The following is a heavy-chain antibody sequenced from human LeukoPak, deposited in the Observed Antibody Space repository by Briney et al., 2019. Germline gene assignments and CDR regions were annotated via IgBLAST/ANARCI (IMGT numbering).Heavy chain of an antibody. CDR2: VSAYNGNT. CDR1: GYTFTSYG. Sequence: ASVKVSCKASGYTFTSYGISWVRQAPGQGLEWMGWVSAYNGNTNYAQKLQGRVPMTTDTSTSTAYMELRSLRSDDTAVYYCARDSVTSYYYGMDVWGQGTTVTVSS. V-gene: IGHV1-18*01. CDR3: ARDSVTSYYYGMDV. D-gene: IGHD3-16*02. J-gene: IGHJ6*02.